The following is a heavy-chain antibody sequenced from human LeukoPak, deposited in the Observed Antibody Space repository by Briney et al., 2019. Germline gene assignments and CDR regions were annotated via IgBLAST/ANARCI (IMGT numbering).Heavy chain of an antibody. J-gene: IGHJ5*02. D-gene: IGHD6-13*01. CDR2: IYYSGSN. V-gene: IGHV4-59*01. CDR1: GGSISSYY. CDR3: AKRGYSSSWYDVWFDP. Sequence: SETLSLTCSVCGGSISSYYWRWLRQPRGEGGEGVGYIYYSGSNKYNPSLKRRVNISVHTPKIHFSLKLISVTAADTAVYYCAKRGYSSSWYDVWFDPWGQGTLVTVPS.